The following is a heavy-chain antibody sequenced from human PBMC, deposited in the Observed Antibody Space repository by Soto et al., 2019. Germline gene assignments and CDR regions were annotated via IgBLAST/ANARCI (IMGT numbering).Heavy chain of an antibody. J-gene: IGHJ6*02. Sequence: QLVESGGGVVQPGRSLRLCCAASGFTFSTYSMHWVRQAPGKGLEWVAVVSSDGSNTYYADSVKGRFTISRDNSKTTLFLQVNSLRAEDTAVYYCARGDTHIRQSIYHYGLDVWGQGTTVTVSS. CDR2: VSSDGSNT. CDR3: ARGDTHIRQSIYHYGLDV. D-gene: IGHD5-18*01. CDR1: GFTFSTYS. V-gene: IGHV3-30-3*01.